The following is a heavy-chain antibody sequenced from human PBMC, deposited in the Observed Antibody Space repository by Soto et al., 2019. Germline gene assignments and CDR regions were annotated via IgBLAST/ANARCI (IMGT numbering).Heavy chain of an antibody. V-gene: IGHV3-9*01. Sequence: EMQLVESGGGLVQPGRSLRLSCTASGFTFDDYGMHWVRQAPGKGLEWVSGISWNSGGIGYGDSVKGRFTISRDNAKNSLYLQMNSLRSEDTALYYCAKDLRRVWHALDYWGQGTLVIVSS. J-gene: IGHJ4*02. CDR2: ISWNSGGI. CDR1: GFTFDDYG. CDR3: AKDLRRVWHALDY.